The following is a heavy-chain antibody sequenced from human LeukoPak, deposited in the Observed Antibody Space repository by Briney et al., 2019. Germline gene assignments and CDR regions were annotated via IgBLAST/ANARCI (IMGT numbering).Heavy chain of an antibody. Sequence: PGGSLRLSCAASGFTFSSYSMNWVRQAPGKGLEWVSSITSSSYIYYADSVKGRFTISRDNAKNSLYLQVNSLRAEDTAVYYCARDLPHRLGYCTNGVCYPPDYYYYYGMDVWGQGTTVTVSS. D-gene: IGHD2-8*01. CDR2: ITSSSYI. J-gene: IGHJ6*02. V-gene: IGHV3-21*05. CDR3: ARDLPHRLGYCTNGVCYPPDYYYYYGMDV. CDR1: GFTFSSYS.